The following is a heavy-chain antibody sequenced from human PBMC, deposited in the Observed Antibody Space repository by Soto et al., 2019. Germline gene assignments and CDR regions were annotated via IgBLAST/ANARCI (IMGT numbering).Heavy chain of an antibody. CDR3: ARGEEHRDYVLGY. D-gene: IGHD3-16*01. CDR1: GYTFTGFF. J-gene: IGHJ4*02. Sequence: QVQLVQSGAEVKKPGASVKVSCTASGYTFTGFFVHWVRQAPGQGLEWMGWMNPNTGGTKYAQKFQGWVTMTRDTSISTAYMELSRRKYDDTAVYYCARGEEHRDYVLGYWGQGTLVTVSS. CDR2: MNPNTGGT. V-gene: IGHV1-2*04.